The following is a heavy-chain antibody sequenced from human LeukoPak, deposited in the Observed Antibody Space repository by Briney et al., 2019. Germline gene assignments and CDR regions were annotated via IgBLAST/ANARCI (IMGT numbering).Heavy chain of an antibody. V-gene: IGHV3-23*01. CDR1: GIPFSNNA. D-gene: IGHD3-22*01. CDR2: ISNSGANA. CDR3: AKGNYYDSYSYLYYFDY. Sequence: PGGSLRLSCAASGIPFSNNAMSWVRQAPGKGLEWVSTISNSGANAYYADSVKGRFTISRDNSKNTLYLQMHSLRAEDTALYYCAKGNYYDSYSYLYYFDYWGQGTLVTVSS. J-gene: IGHJ4*02.